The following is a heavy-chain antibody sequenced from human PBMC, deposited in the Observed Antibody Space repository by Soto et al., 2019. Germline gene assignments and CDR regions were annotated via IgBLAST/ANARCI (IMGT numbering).Heavy chain of an antibody. Sequence: PSEPLSLPCPVSGGSVSSSSVYWGWVRKTPGKGLEWIGSVYYSGSTYYNPSLESRVTISVDKSKDQFSLKLMSLSAADTAVDYFGRLKGLATSSYYFGYWGQGALVTVSS. J-gene: IGHJ4*02. V-gene: IGHV4-39*01. CDR3: GRLKGLATSSYYFGY. D-gene: IGHD3-9*01. CDR2: VYYSGST. CDR1: GGSVSSSSVY.